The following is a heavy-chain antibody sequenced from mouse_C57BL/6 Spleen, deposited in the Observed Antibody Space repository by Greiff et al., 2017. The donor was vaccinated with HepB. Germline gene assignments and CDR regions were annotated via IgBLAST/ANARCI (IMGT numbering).Heavy chain of an antibody. J-gene: IGHJ2*01. V-gene: IGHV1-55*01. CDR3: ARDYYYGSSPLFDY. CDR1: GYTFTSYW. D-gene: IGHD1-1*01. Sequence: QVQLQQPGAELVKPGASVKMSCKASGYTFTSYWITWVKQRPGQGLEWIGDIYPGSGSTNYNEKFKSKATLTVVTSSSTAYMQLSSLTSEDSAVYYCARDYYYGSSPLFDYWGQGTTLTVSS. CDR2: IYPGSGST.